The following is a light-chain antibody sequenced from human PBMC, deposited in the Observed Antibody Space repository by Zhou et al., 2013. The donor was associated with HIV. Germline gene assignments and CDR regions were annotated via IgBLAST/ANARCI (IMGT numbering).Light chain of an antibody. CDR2: NAD. V-gene: IGKV3-15*01. Sequence: EIVMTQSPAALSVSPGERATLSCRASQSISIHLAWYQQKFGQAPRLLVYNADTRATGIPARFSGSGSGTEFTLTISSLQSEDVATYYCQGYPTAPFTFGTGTKVDLK. J-gene: IGKJ3*01. CDR3: QGYPTAPFT. CDR1: QSISIH.